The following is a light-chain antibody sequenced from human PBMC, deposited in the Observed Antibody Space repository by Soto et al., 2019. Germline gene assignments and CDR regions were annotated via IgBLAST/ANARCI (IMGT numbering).Light chain of an antibody. CDR1: SSDVGGYNY. CDR2: EVS. V-gene: IGLV2-14*01. Sequence: QSALTQPASVSGSPGQSITISCTGTSSDVGGYNYVSWYQQHPGKAPKLMIYEVSNRPSGVPNRFSGSKSGNTASLTISGRLADDEADYYCSSYTSSSTPWVFGGGTKLTVL. CDR3: SSYTSSSTPWV. J-gene: IGLJ3*02.